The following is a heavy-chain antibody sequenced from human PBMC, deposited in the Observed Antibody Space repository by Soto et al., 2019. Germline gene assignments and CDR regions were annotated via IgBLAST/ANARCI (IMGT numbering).Heavy chain of an antibody. D-gene: IGHD3-16*01. CDR2: ISYDGSDT. CDR3: VKDIHFLGIWYFDL. CDR1: GFTFSSFA. Sequence: EQLAESGGGVVQSGRSLRLSCEASGFTFSSFAMHWVRQAPGKGLEWVAVISYDGSDTYFADSVKGRFTISRDNSKNTVYLQMNSLRVEDTAVYYCVKDIHFLGIWYFDLWGRGSLVSVSS. V-gene: IGHV3-30*18. J-gene: IGHJ2*01.